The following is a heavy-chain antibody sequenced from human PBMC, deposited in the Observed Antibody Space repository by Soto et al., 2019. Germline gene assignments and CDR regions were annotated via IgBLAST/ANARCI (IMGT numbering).Heavy chain of an antibody. V-gene: IGHV4-34*01. Sequence: TSETLSLTCAVYGGSFSGYYWSWIRQPPGKGLEWIGEINHSGSTNYNPSLKSRVTISVDTSKNQFSLKLSSVTAADTAVYYCARGEGARYSGYDFLDYWGQGTLVTVSS. CDR2: INHSGST. CDR3: ARGEGARYSGYDFLDY. J-gene: IGHJ4*02. CDR1: GGSFSGYY. D-gene: IGHD5-12*01.